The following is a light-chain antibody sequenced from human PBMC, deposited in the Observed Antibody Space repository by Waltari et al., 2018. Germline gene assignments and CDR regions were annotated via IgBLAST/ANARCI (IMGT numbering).Light chain of an antibody. CDR1: QGIDKE. J-gene: IGKJ1*01. CDR3: QQDYTTPWT. Sequence: DIQMTQSPSSLSASVGDRVTVTCRASQGIDKELSWYQQKPGKAPTLLIYAASNLQTGVSSRFSGSGSGTDFTLTINSLQPEDVAIYYCQQDYTTPWTFGQGTKVEIK. CDR2: AAS. V-gene: IGKV1-27*01.